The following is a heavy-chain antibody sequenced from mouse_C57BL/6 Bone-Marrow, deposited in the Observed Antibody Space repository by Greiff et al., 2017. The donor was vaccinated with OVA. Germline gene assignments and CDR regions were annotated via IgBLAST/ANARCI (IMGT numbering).Heavy chain of an antibody. J-gene: IGHJ2*01. CDR1: GFTFSSYT. V-gene: IGHV5-9*01. D-gene: IGHD1-1*01. CDR3: ARQSTTVVAKDY. CDR2: ISGGGGNT. Sequence: EVMLVESGGGLVKPGGSLKLSCAASGFTFSSYTMSWVRQTPEKRLEWVATISGGGGNTYYPDSVKGRFTISRDNAKNTLYLQMSSLRSEDTALYYCARQSTTVVAKDYWGQGTTLTVSS.